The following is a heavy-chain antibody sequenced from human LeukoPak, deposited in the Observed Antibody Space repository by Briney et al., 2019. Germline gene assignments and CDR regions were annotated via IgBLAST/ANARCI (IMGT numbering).Heavy chain of an antibody. D-gene: IGHD5-12*01. V-gene: IGHV1-2*02. CDR2: INPNNGGT. Sequence: ASVKVSCKASGYTFTDYYMHWVRQAPGQGLEWMGSINPNNGGTNSAQRFQGRVTMTWDTSIATAYMDLSSLRSDDTAVYYCARGGPSQVATVYWFFDLWGRGTLVTVSS. CDR3: ARGGPSQVATVYWFFDL. CDR1: GYTFTDYY. J-gene: IGHJ2*01.